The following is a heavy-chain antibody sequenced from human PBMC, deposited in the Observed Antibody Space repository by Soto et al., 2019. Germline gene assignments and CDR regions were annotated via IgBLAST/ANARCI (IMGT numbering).Heavy chain of an antibody. D-gene: IGHD1-1*01. J-gene: IGHJ6*02. CDR1: GFTFSSYG. V-gene: IGHV3-30*18. CDR2: ISYDGSKK. CDR3: ANDFGNWNDGYYYYCMDV. Sequence: QVQLVESGGGFVQPGRSLRLSCAASGFTFSSYGMHWVRQAPGKGLEWVAVISYDGSKKYYADSVKGRFTISRDNSKNTLYLQMNSLRAEDTAVYYCANDFGNWNDGYYYYCMDVWGQGTTVTVSS.